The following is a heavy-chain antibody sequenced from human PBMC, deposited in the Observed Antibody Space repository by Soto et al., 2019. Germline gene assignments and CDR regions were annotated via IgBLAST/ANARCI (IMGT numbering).Heavy chain of an antibody. Sequence: GASVKVSGKTSGGIFKNFDIGWVRQSPGQGLEWMGEIIPLFNATNYAQKFRGRVTVTADESTRTAYMELTRLTYDDTAVYFCAINAERNAQKFDFWGQGTLVTVSS. CDR1: GGIFKNFD. CDR3: AINAERNAQKFDF. CDR2: IIPLFNAT. V-gene: IGHV1-69*13. D-gene: IGHD2-2*01. J-gene: IGHJ4*02.